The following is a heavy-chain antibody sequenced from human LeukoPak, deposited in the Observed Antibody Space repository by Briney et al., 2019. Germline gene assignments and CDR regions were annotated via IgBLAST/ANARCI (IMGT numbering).Heavy chain of an antibody. CDR1: GYTFTGYY. Sequence: ASVKVSCKASGYTFTGYYIHWVRQAPGQGLEWMGWISTYNGNTNYAQKLQGRVTMTTDTSTSTAYMELRSLKSDDTAVYYCARGRDWNYAFDYWGQGTLVTVSS. D-gene: IGHD1-7*01. J-gene: IGHJ4*02. CDR3: ARGRDWNYAFDY. CDR2: ISTYNGNT. V-gene: IGHV1-18*04.